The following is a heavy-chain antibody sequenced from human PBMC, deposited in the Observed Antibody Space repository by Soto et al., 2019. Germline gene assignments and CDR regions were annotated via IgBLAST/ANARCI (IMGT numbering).Heavy chain of an antibody. J-gene: IGHJ6*02. V-gene: IGHV1-18*04. D-gene: IGHD1-1*01. CDR2: ISAYNGNT. Sequence: GASVKVSCKASGYTFTSYGISWVRQAPGQGLEWMGWISAYNGNTNYAQKLQGRVTRDTSASTAYMELSSLRSEDTAVYYCARGKGMEENYYYYGLDIWGQGTTVTVSS. CDR3: ARGKGMEENYYYYGLDI. CDR1: GYTFTSYG.